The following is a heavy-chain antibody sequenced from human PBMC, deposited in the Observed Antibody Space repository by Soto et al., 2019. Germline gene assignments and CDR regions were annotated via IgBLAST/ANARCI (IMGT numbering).Heavy chain of an antibody. D-gene: IGHD2-15*01. CDR2: INAGNGNT. CDR3: AGGSVVGFDP. J-gene: IGHJ5*02. V-gene: IGHV1-3*01. CDR1: GYTFTSYA. Sequence: QVQLVQSGAEVKKPGASVKVSCKASGYTFTSYAMHWVRQAPGQRLEWMGWINAGNGNTKYSQKFQGRVTITRDTAASTAYMELSSLSSEVTAVYYCAGGSVVGFDPWGQGTLVTVSS.